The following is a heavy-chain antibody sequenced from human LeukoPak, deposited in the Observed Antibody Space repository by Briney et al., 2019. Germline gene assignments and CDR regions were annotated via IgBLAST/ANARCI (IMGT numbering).Heavy chain of an antibody. J-gene: IGHJ4*02. CDR2: ISSSSSYI. Sequence: GGSLRLSCAASGFTFSSYSMNWVRQAPGKGLEWASSISSSSSYIYYADSVKGRFTVSRDNAKNSLYLQMNSLRAEDTAVYYCARDRDSSGWNWGQGTLVTVSS. CDR1: GFTFSSYS. D-gene: IGHD6-19*01. V-gene: IGHV3-21*01. CDR3: ARDRDSSGWN.